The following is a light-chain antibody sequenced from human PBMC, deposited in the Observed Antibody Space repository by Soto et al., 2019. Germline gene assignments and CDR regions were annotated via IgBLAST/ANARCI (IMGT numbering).Light chain of an antibody. Sequence: DIQMTQSPSSLSASVGDRVTITCQASQDISNYLNWYQQKPGKAPKLLIYDASNLETGVPSRFSGSGYGTDFTFTISSLQPEDIATYYCQQYDSLPFTFGPGTKVDIK. CDR2: DAS. CDR3: QQYDSLPFT. V-gene: IGKV1-33*01. CDR1: QDISNY. J-gene: IGKJ3*01.